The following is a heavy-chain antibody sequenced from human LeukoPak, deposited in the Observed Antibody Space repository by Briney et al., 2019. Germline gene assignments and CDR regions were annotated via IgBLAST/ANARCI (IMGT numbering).Heavy chain of an antibody. CDR2: ISAYNGNT. CDR1: GYTFTSYG. Sequence: ASVKVSCKASGYTFTSYGISWVRQAPGQGLEWMGWISAYNGNTNYAQKLQGRVTMTTDTSTSTAYMELSSLRSEDTAVYYCARDCSGGSCLNYYYYYGMDVWGKGTTVTVSS. CDR3: ARDCSGGSCLNYYYYYGMDV. V-gene: IGHV1-18*01. D-gene: IGHD2-15*01. J-gene: IGHJ6*04.